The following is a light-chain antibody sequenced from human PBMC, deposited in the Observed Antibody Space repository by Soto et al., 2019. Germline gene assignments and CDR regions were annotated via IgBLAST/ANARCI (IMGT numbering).Light chain of an antibody. V-gene: IGKV3-15*01. CDR1: QSVRGN. CDR2: GAS. J-gene: IGKJ5*01. Sequence: EIVMTQSPATLSVSPGERATLSCRASQSVRGNLAWYQQKPGQAPRLLIYGASTRANGIPARFSGSGSGAEFNLTIRSLQSEDFAVYSCQQYNNWFSITFGQGTRLEIK. CDR3: QQYNNWFSIT.